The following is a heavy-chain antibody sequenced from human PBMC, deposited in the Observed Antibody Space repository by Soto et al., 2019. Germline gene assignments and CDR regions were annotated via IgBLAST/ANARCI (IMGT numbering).Heavy chain of an antibody. J-gene: IGHJ6*02. D-gene: IGHD6-6*01. CDR3: ARVGGGQLADYYYGMDV. Sequence: GASVKVSCKASGGTFSSCAISWVRQAPGQGLEWMGGIIPIFGTANYAQKFQGRVTITADESTSTAYMELSSLRSEDTAVYYCARVGGGQLADYYYGMDVWGQGTTVTVSS. CDR2: IIPIFGTA. CDR1: GGTFSSCA. V-gene: IGHV1-69*13.